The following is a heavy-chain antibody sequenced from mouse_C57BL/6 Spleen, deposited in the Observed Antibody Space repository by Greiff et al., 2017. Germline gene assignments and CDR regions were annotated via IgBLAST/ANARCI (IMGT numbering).Heavy chain of an antibody. CDR1: GFNIKDDY. V-gene: IGHV14-4*01. CDR3: TNYGSSYGY. CDR2: IDPENGDT. J-gene: IGHJ2*01. D-gene: IGHD1-1*01. Sequence: EVQLQQSGAELVRPGASVKLSCTASGFNIKDDYMHWVKQRPEQGLEWIGWIDPENGDTEYGSKFQGKATITADTSSNTAYLQLSSLTSEDTAVYYCTNYGSSYGYWGQGTTLTVSS.